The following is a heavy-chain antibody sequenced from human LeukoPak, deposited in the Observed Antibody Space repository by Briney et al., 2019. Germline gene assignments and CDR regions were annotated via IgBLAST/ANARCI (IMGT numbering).Heavy chain of an antibody. V-gene: IGHV1-3*01. D-gene: IGHD3-10*01. CDR1: GYTFTIYA. J-gene: IGHJ4*02. CDR2: INADTGNT. Sequence: ASVKVSCKTSGYTFTIYAVHWVRQAPGQRLEWMGWINADTGNTKYSQRFQGRVTITRDTSASTAYMELSSLGSEDTAVYYCARGGSYGSESYSDYWGQGTLVTVSS. CDR3: ARGGSYGSESYSDY.